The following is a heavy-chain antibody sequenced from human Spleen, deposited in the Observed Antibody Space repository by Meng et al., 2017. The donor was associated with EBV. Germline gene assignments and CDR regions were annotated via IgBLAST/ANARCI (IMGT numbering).Heavy chain of an antibody. Sequence: QVQLVQSGAEVKKPGASVKVSCRASGRTFTNYAIYWVRQAPGQRLEWMGWINAANGNTKYSQNFQDRVTFTRDTSARTAYMELSSLRSEDTAVYYCARPKPGYSSCWSYWGQGTLVTVSS. CDR1: GRTFTNYA. CDR3: ARPKPGYSSCWSY. J-gene: IGHJ4*02. D-gene: IGHD6-19*01. CDR2: INAANGNT. V-gene: IGHV1-3*01.